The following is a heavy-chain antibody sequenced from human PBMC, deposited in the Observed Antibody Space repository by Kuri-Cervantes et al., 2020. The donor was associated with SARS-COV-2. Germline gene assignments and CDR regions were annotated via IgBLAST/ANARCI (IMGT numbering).Heavy chain of an antibody. Sequence: SVTVSCTAPGYTYTSYAMNWVRLAPGQGLEWIGLINTNTGNPTYAQGFTGRFVFSLDTSVSTAYLQISSLKAEDTAVYYCVTTTPFCGGDCPNWFDPWGQGTLVTVSS. J-gene: IGHJ5*01. CDR1: GYTYTSYA. D-gene: IGHD2-21*02. CDR3: VTTTPFCGGDCPNWFDP. V-gene: IGHV7-4-1*02. CDR2: INTNTGNP.